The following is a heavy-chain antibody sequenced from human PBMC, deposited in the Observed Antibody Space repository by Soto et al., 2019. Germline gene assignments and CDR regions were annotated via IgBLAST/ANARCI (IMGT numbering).Heavy chain of an antibody. CDR3: AKDKGRGSSHRGAFDI. Sequence: GGSLRLSCAASGFTFDDYAMHWVRQAPGKGLEWVSGISWNSGSIGYADSVKGRFTISRDNAKNSLYLQMNSLRAEDTALYYCAKDKGRGSSHRGAFDIWGQGTMVTVSS. CDR2: ISWNSGSI. V-gene: IGHV3-9*01. D-gene: IGHD6-13*01. CDR1: GFTFDDYA. J-gene: IGHJ3*02.